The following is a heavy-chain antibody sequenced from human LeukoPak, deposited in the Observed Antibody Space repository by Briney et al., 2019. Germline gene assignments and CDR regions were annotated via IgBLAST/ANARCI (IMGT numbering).Heavy chain of an antibody. CDR1: GFTFTSDA. CDR2: TVSRGTT. D-gene: IGHD3-22*01. J-gene: IGHJ4*02. CDR3: AKDSSTLIVVVTPLAG. V-gene: IGHV3-23*01. Sequence: GGSLRLSCVASGFTFTSDAMNWVRQAPGKGLEWVSSTVSRGTTQYADSVKGRFTISRDNSKNTLYLQMNSLRAEDTAVYYCAKDSSTLIVVVTPLAGWGQGTLVTVSS.